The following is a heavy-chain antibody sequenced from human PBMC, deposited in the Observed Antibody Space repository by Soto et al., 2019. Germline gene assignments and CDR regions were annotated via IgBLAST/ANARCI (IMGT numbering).Heavy chain of an antibody. V-gene: IGHV4-39*01. CDR1: GGSISSSSYY. CDR3: ARPASSYDFWSGKEYFQH. Sequence: SETLSLTCTVSGGSISSSSYYWGWIRQPPGKGLEWIGSIYYSGSTYYNPSLKSRVTITRDTSASTAYMELSSLRSEDTAVYYCARPASSYDFWSGKEYFQHWGQGTLVTVSS. J-gene: IGHJ1*01. CDR2: IYYSGST. D-gene: IGHD3-3*01.